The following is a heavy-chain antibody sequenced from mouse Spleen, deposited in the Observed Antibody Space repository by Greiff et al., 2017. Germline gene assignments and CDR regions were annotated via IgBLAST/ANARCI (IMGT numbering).Heavy chain of an antibody. J-gene: IGHJ1*03. D-gene: IGHD1-2*01. Sequence: EVKLVESGGGLVQPGGSLKLSCAASGFTFSDYYMYWVRQTPEKRLEWVAYISNGGGSTYYPDTVKGRFTISRDNAKNTLYLQMSRLKSEDTAMYYCARHGLRLSWYFDVWGTGTTVTVSS. CDR2: ISNGGGST. CDR3: ARHGLRLSWYFDV. V-gene: IGHV5-12*01. CDR1: GFTFSDYY.